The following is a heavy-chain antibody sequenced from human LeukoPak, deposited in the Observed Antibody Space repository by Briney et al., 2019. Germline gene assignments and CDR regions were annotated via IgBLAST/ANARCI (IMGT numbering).Heavy chain of an antibody. CDR2: INPSGGST. V-gene: IGHV1-46*01. CDR3: AISGAFLSPRFGSSTSYAFDI. J-gene: IGHJ3*02. D-gene: IGHD2-2*01. Sequence: ASVKVSCKASGYTFTSYYMHWVRQAPGQGLEWMGIINPSGGSTSYAQRFQGRVTITADESTSTAYMELSSLRSEDTAVYYCAISGAFLSPRFGSSTSYAFDIWGQGTMVTVSS. CDR1: GYTFTSYY.